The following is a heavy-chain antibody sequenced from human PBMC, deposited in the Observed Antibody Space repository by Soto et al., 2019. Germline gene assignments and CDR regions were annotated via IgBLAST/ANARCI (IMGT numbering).Heavy chain of an antibody. J-gene: IGHJ5*02. V-gene: IGHV1-69*01. CDR2: IVPFVGKA. CDR3: ARARFGELLNRACDP. D-gene: IGHD3-10*01. CDR1: GGTFSSYA. Sequence: QMQLVQSGAEVRKPGSSVKVSCQASGGTFSSYAISWVRQAPGQGLEWMGGIVPFVGKANSAQNFQGRVTITADESTSTAYMELSSLRSEDTAVYYCARARFGELLNRACDPWGQGTLVTVSS.